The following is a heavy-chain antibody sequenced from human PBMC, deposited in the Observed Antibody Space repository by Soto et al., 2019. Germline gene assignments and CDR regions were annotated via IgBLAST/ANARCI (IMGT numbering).Heavy chain of an antibody. V-gene: IGHV1-2*04. J-gene: IGHJ6*02. CDR2: INPNSGGT. CDR1: GYTFTGYY. Sequence: ASVKVSCKASGYTFTGYYMHWVRQAPGQGLEWMGWINPNSGGTNYAQKFQGWVTMTRDTSISTAYMELSRLRSDDTAVYYCACFTPKPYYYYGMVVWGQGTTVTSP. CDR3: ACFTPKPYYYYGMVV.